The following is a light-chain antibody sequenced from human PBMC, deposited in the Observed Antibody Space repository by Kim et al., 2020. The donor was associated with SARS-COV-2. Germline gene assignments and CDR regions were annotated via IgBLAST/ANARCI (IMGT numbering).Light chain of an antibody. CDR2: DVS. J-gene: IGLJ3*02. Sequence: PGHSISLCCTGTSGDVGGYNYVTWDQQHPGKAPKLMIYDVSKRPSGVSNRFSGSKSGNTASLTISGLQAEDEADYYCSSYTSSSRVFGGGTKLTVL. CDR3: SSYTSSSRV. CDR1: SGDVGGYNY. V-gene: IGLV2-14*04.